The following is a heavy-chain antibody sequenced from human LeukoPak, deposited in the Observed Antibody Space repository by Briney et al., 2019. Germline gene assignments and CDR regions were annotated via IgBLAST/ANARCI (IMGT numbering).Heavy chain of an antibody. J-gene: IGHJ1*01. CDR1: GGTFSSYT. CDR2: IIPILGIA. V-gene: IGHV1-69*02. CDR3: ASTTVNYYDSSVLRRAEYFQH. Sequence: SVKVSCKASGGTFSSYTITWVRQAPGQGLEWMGRIIPILGIANYAQKFQGRVTITADKSTSTAYMELSSLRSEDTAVYYCASTTVNYYDSSVLRRAEYFQHWGQGTLVTVSS. D-gene: IGHD3-22*01.